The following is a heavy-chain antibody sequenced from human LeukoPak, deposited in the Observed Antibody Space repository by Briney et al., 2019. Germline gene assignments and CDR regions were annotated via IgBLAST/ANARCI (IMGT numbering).Heavy chain of an antibody. J-gene: IGHJ3*02. V-gene: IGHV4-34*01. Sequence: SETLSLTCAVYGGSFSGYYWSWIRQSPGKGLEWIGEINHSGSTNYNPSLKSRVTISVDSSKNQFSLKLSSVTAADTAVYYCARTYYDTLTGYSQEGYDAFDIWGQGTMVTVSS. D-gene: IGHD3-9*01. CDR3: ARTYYDTLTGYSQEGYDAFDI. CDR1: GGSFSGYY. CDR2: INHSGST.